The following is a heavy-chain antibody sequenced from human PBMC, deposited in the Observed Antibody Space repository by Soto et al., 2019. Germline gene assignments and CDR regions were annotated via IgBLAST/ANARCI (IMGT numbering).Heavy chain of an antibody. D-gene: IGHD6-13*01. Sequence: SETLSLTCTVSGGSISSYYWSWIRQPPGKGLEWIGYIYYSGSTNYNLSLKSRVAISVDTSKNQFSLKLSSVTAADTAVYYCARVVGAPSWQQLLLWWFDPWGQGTLVTVSS. CDR1: GGSISSYY. CDR3: ARVVGAPSWQQLLLWWFDP. V-gene: IGHV4-59*01. CDR2: IYYSGST. J-gene: IGHJ5*02.